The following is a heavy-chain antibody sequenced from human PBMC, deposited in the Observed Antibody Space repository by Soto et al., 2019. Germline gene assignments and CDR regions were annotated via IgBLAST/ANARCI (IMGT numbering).Heavy chain of an antibody. Sequence: HPGGSLRLSCAASGFTFSIYWMHWVRQAPGKGPVWVSRIDNAGSSARYADSVKGRFTISRDNAKNTVYLQMNSLRAEDTAVYYCTRVGGSVSGMDVWGQGTTVTVSS. J-gene: IGHJ6*02. V-gene: IGHV3-74*01. CDR2: IDNAGSSA. D-gene: IGHD1-26*01. CDR3: TRVGGSVSGMDV. CDR1: GFTFSIYW.